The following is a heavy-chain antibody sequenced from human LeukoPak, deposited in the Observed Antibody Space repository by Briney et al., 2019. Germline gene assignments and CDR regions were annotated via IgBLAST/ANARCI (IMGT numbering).Heavy chain of an antibody. CDR3: ARDDPIYGSGSYYNGGDFDY. CDR2: ISSSSSYI. V-gene: IGHV3-21*01. D-gene: IGHD3-10*01. Sequence: GSLRLSCAASGFTFSSYSMNWVRQAPGKGLEWVSSISSSSSYIYYADSVKGRFTISRDNAKNSLYLQMNSLRAEDTAVYYCARDDPIYGSGSYYNGGDFDYWGQGTLVTVSS. CDR1: GFTFSSYS. J-gene: IGHJ4*02.